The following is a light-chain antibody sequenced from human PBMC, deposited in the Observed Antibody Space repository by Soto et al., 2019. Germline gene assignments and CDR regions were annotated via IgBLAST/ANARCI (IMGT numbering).Light chain of an antibody. CDR2: GNS. CDR1: SSNIGAGYD. CDR3: QSYDSSLSAVV. Sequence: QPVLTQPPSVSGAPGQRVTISCTGSSSNIGAGYDVHWCQQLPGTAPKLLIYGNSNRPSGVPDRFSGSKSGTSASLAITGLQAEDEADYYCQSYDSSLSAVVFGGGTKLTVL. J-gene: IGLJ2*01. V-gene: IGLV1-40*01.